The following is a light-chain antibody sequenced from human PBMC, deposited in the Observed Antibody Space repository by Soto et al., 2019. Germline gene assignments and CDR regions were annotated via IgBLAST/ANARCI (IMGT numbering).Light chain of an antibody. CDR3: QQGTTWPLT. CDR2: DAS. V-gene: IGKV3-11*01. CDR1: ESVGTY. Sequence: ETVLTQSPATLSLSPGERATLSCRASESVGTYLAWYQHKPGQAPRLLLYDASNRATGIPARFSGSGSGTDFTLTISGLEPEDFAVYYCQQGTTWPLTFGGGTKVEIK. J-gene: IGKJ4*01.